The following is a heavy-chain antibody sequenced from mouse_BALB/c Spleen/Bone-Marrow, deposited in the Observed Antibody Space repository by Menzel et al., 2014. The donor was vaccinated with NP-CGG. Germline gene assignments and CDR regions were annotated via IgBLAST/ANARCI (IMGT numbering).Heavy chain of an antibody. D-gene: IGHD2-2*01. CDR2: INPSTGYT. J-gene: IGHJ3*01. CDR1: GYTFTSYW. CDR3: ARSRDGYDSFAY. Sequence: VKLQESGAELAKPGASVEMSCKASGYTFTSYWMHWVKQRPGQGLEWIGYINPSTGYTEYNQKFKDKATLTADKSSSTAYMQLSSLTSEDSAVYYCARSRDGYDSFAYWGQGTLVTVSA. V-gene: IGHV1-7*01.